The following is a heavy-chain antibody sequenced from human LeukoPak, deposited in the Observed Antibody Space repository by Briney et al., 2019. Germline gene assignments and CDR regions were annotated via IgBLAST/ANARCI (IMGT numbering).Heavy chain of an antibody. Sequence: GESLKIFCKGSGYSFTSYWIGWVRQRRGKGLGWMGIIYPGDSDTRYSPSFQGQVTISADKSISTAYLQWSSLKASDTAMYYCARQSDYDSSGTGFDYWGQGTLVTVSS. D-gene: IGHD3-22*01. CDR3: ARQSDYDSSGTGFDY. V-gene: IGHV5-51*01. CDR1: GYSFTSYW. J-gene: IGHJ4*02. CDR2: IYPGDSDT.